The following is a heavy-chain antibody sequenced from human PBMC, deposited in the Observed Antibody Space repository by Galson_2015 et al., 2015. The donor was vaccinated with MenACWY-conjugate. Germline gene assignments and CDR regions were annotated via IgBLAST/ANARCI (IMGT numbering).Heavy chain of an antibody. CDR3: ARDSGGWVIDY. D-gene: IGHD2-8*02. CDR1: GFPFSDYS. J-gene: IGHJ4*02. CDR2: IGGNTDTI. V-gene: IGHV3-48*04. Sequence: SCAASGFPFSDYSLNWVRHSPGKGLEWVSYIGGNTDTIYYADSVRGRFTISRDNAKSSLYLEMNSLRADDTAVYYCARDSGGWVIDYWGQGTLVTVSS.